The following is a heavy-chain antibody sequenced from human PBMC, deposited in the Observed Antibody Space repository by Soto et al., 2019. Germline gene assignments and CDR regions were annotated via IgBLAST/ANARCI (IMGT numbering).Heavy chain of an antibody. J-gene: IGHJ6*02. V-gene: IGHV3-21*01. Sequence: GGSLRLSCAASGFTFSSYSMNWVRQAPGKGLEWVSSISSSSSYIYYADSVKGRFTISRDNAKNSLYLQMNSLRAEDTAVYYCARAIEDYGDYYYGMDVWGQGTTVTVSS. CDR1: GFTFSSYS. CDR3: ARAIEDYGDYYYGMDV. D-gene: IGHD4-17*01. CDR2: ISSSSSYI.